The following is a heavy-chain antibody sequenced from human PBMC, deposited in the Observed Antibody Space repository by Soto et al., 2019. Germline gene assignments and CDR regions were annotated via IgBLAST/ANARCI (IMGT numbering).Heavy chain of an antibody. D-gene: IGHD3-10*01. V-gene: IGHV3-30*18. CDR1: GFTFSSYG. CDR2: ISYDGSNK. CDR3: AKAGVTAHYYYGMDV. J-gene: IGHJ6*02. Sequence: QVQLVESGGGVVQPGRSLRLSCAAAGFTFSSYGMHWVRQAPGKGLEWVAVISYDGSNKYYADSVKGRFTISRDNSKNTLYLQMNSLRAEDTAVYYCAKAGVTAHYYYGMDVWGQGTTVTVSS.